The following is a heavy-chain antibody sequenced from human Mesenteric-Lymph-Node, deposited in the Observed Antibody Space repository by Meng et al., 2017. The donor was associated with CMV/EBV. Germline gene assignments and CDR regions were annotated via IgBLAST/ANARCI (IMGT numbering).Heavy chain of an antibody. Sequence: LQCSGRRLVRPLEHLSCKFTACGCSISSSWHYWGWIRQHPGKGLEWIGSIFLSGSAHYNPALESRVTISTDKSKNEFFLNLGSVTAADTAMYFCARDTLTYSYGPGWIVPWGQGTLVTVSS. CDR3: ARDTLTYSYGPGWIVP. CDR2: IFLSGSA. D-gene: IGHD3-10*01. V-gene: IGHV4-39*02. CDR1: GCSISSSWHY. J-gene: IGHJ5*02.